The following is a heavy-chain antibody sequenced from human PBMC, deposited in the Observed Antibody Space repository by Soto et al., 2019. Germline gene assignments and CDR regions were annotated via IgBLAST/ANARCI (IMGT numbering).Heavy chain of an antibody. CDR1: GFTFNSYW. D-gene: IGHD3-10*01. CDR2: IKHDGSEK. CDR3: ARDNYGSGSFYLDY. J-gene: IGHJ4*02. Sequence: EVQLVESGGGLVQPGGSPRLSCAVSGFTFNSYWMTWVRQAPGKGLEWVANIKHDGSEKHYVDSVKGRFTISRDNAKNSMYLQMNSLRAEDMAVYYCARDNYGSGSFYLDYWGQGTLVTVSS. V-gene: IGHV3-7*01.